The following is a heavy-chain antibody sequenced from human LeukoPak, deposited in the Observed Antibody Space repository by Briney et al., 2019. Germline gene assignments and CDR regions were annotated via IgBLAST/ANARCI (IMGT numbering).Heavy chain of an antibody. D-gene: IGHD3-9*01. Sequence: SETLSLTCTVSGASINTNTYYWGWIRQPPGRGLEWIGSMYHSGSTYCNPTLESRVSISVDTSKNQFSLKLSSVTAADTAVYYCARVSRAAGLVEVYNWFDPWGQGTLVTVSS. CDR1: GASINTNTYY. J-gene: IGHJ5*02. CDR2: MYHSGST. CDR3: ARVSRAAGLVEVYNWFDP. V-gene: IGHV4-39*07.